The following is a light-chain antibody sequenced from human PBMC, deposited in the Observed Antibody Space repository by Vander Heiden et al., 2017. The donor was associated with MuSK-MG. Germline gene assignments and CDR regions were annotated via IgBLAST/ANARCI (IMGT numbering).Light chain of an antibody. CDR2: DAS. V-gene: IGKV1-33*01. CDR1: EYISNY. CDR3: KKYDNLPLT. Sequence: DIQMTQSPSSLSASVGDRVTITCQASEYISNYLNWYQQKPGKAPKVLIYDASDLETGVPARFSGRGSGKHFTFTINSLQPDDIGTYYCKKYDNLPLTFGQGTKLQIK. J-gene: IGKJ2*01.